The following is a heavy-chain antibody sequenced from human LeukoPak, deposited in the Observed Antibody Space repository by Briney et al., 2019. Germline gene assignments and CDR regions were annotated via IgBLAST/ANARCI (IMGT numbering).Heavy chain of an antibody. CDR1: GGTFSRYA. D-gene: IGHD3-22*01. J-gene: IGHJ4*02. V-gene: IGHV1-69*13. CDR2: IIPIFGTA. CDR3: ARGWDYDSGGRPTAYVY. Sequence: ASVKDSCKASGGTFSRYAISWVRQAPGQGLEWMGGIIPIFGTANYAQKFQGKVTIIADESTSTAYMELRSLRSEDTAVYYCARGWDYDSGGRPTAYVYWGQGTLVTVSS.